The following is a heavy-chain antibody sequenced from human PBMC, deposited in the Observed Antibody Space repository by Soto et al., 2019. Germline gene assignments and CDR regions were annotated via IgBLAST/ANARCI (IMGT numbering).Heavy chain of an antibody. CDR1: VFTVSSYA. CDR3: AKCSPRYSSGLKAYYFDY. V-gene: IGHV3-23*01. Sequence: PGGSLRLSCAASVFTVSSYAMSWVRQAPGKGLEWVSVISGSGGSTYYADSVKGRFTISRDNSRNTLYLQMNSLRAEGTAVYYCAKCSPRYSSGLKAYYFDYWGQGTLVTVSS. J-gene: IGHJ4*02. CDR2: ISGSGGST. D-gene: IGHD6-19*01.